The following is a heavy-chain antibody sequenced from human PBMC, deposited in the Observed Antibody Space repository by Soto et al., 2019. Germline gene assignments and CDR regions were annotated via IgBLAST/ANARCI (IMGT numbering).Heavy chain of an antibody. J-gene: IGHJ4*02. Sequence: KTSETLSLTCAVYGGSFSGYYWSWIRQPPGKGLEWIGEINHSGSTNYNPSLKSRVTISVDTSKNQFSLKLSSVTAADTAVYYCARTHYDFWSGYYSAFDYWGQGTLVTVSS. D-gene: IGHD3-3*01. CDR1: GGSFSGYY. CDR2: INHSGST. CDR3: ARTHYDFWSGYYSAFDY. V-gene: IGHV4-34*01.